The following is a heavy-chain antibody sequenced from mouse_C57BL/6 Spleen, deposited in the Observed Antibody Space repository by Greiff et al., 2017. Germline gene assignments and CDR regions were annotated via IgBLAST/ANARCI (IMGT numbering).Heavy chain of an antibody. V-gene: IGHV1-66*01. Sequence: VQLQQSGPELVKPGASVKISCKASGYSFTSYYIPWVKQRPGQGLEWIGWIYPGSGNTKYNEKFKGKATLTADTSSSTAYMQLSSLTSEDSAVYYGAPPLLSGAMDYWGQGTSVTVSS. D-gene: IGHD2-10*01. J-gene: IGHJ4*01. CDR2: IYPGSGNT. CDR1: GYSFTSYY. CDR3: APPLLSGAMDY.